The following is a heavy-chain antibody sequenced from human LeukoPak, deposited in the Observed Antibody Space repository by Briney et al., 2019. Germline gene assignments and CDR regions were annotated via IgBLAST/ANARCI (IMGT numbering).Heavy chain of an antibody. CDR3: ARRAGAYSHPYDY. CDR2: IYSGGST. Sequence: VSLRLSCAASGFTVSSNYMSWVRQAPGKGLEWVSVIYSGGSTYYADSVKGRFTISRDNSKNTLYLQMNSLRAEDTAVYYCARRAGAYSHPYDYWGQGTLVTVSS. CDR1: GFTVSSNY. J-gene: IGHJ4*02. D-gene: IGHD4/OR15-4a*01. V-gene: IGHV3-53*01.